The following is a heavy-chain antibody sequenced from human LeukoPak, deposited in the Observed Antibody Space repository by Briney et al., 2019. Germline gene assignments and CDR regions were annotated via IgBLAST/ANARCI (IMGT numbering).Heavy chain of an antibody. J-gene: IGHJ4*02. CDR3: ARGGYRSGWYVFDY. V-gene: IGHV4-59*01. CDR2: IYYSGIT. CDR1: GGSISSSY. D-gene: IGHD6-19*01. Sequence: SPSQTLSLTCTVSGGSISSSYWSWIRQLPGKGLEWIGYIYYSGITNYNPSLKSRVTISVDTSKNQFSLKLSSVTAADTAVYYCARGGYRSGWYVFDYWGQGTLVTVSS.